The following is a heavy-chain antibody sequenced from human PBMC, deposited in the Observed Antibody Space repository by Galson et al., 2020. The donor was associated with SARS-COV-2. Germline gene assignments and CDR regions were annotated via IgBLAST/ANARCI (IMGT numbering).Heavy chain of an antibody. CDR1: GGTFSSPV. CDR2: FIHVFHTA. J-gene: IGHJ4*02. CDR3: VRGEVQTLDY. V-gene: IGHV1-69*13. D-gene: IGHD1-1*01. Sequence: SVQVSCKASGGTFSSPVVNWVRQAPGQGLEWLGGFIHVFHTATYAQKFKGRVKITADEPTTTAYMELTSLRSDDTAVYFCVRGEVQTLDYWGQGTLVTVSS.